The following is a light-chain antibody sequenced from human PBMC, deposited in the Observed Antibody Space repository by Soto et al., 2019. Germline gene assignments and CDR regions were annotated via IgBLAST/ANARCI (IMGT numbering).Light chain of an antibody. J-gene: IGLJ1*01. CDR2: DVS. Sequence: QSVLTQPASVSGSPGQSITISCTGTSSDVGGNKYVSWYQHYPGKAPKLMICDVSKRPSGVSNRFSGSKSGNTASLTISGLQAEDDADYYCSAFTGTTYVFGTGTKLTVL. V-gene: IGLV2-14*03. CDR3: SAFTGTTYV. CDR1: SSDVGGNKY.